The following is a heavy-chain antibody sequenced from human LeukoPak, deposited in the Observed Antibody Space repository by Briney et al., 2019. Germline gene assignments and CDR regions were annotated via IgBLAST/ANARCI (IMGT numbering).Heavy chain of an antibody. Sequence: GGSLRLSCAASGFTFSSYAMHWVRQAPGKGLEWVAVIPYDGSNKYCADSVKGRFTISRDNAKNSLYLQMNSLRAEDTAVYYCARSSTSFHFDYWGQGTLVTVSS. D-gene: IGHD2-2*01. CDR2: IPYDGSNK. CDR3: ARSSTSFHFDY. V-gene: IGHV3-30-3*01. J-gene: IGHJ4*02. CDR1: GFTFSSYA.